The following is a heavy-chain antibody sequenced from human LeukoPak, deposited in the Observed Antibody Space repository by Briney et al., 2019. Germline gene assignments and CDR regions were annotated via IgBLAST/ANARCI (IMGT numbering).Heavy chain of an antibody. J-gene: IGHJ4*02. CDR3: ARVSRGSYRYYFDY. CDR2: ISAYNGNT. V-gene: IGHV1-18*01. D-gene: IGHD1-26*01. CDR1: GYTFTSYG. Sequence: ASVKVACKASGYTFTSYGISWVRQAPGQGREWMGWISAYNGNTNYAHKLQGRVTMTTDTSTSTAYMELRSLRSDDTAVYYCARVSRGSYRYYFDYWGQGTLVTVSS.